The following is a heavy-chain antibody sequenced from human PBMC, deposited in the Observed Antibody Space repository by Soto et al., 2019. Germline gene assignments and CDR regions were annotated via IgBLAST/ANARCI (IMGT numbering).Heavy chain of an antibody. CDR2: ISYDGSNK. V-gene: IGHV3-30*18. CDR1: GFTFSSYG. Sequence: HPGGSLRLSCAASGFTFSSYGMHWVRQAPGKGLEWVAVISYDGSNKYYADSVKGRFTISRDNSKNTLYLQMNSLRAEDTAVYYCAKELRQWLVILRISTDYWGQGTLVTVSS. D-gene: IGHD6-19*01. CDR3: AKELRQWLVILRISTDY. J-gene: IGHJ4*02.